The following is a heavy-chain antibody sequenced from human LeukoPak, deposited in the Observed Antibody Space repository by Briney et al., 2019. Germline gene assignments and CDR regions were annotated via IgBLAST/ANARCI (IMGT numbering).Heavy chain of an antibody. CDR3: AKRAMRDFDAFDI. CDR2: IWYDGSNK. J-gene: IGHJ3*02. Sequence: PGGSLRLSCAASGFTFSSYGMHWVRQAPGKGLEWVAVIWYDGSNKYYADSVKGRFTISRDNSKNTLYLQMNSLRAEDTDVYCCAKRAMRDFDAFDIWGQGTMVTVSS. CDR1: GFTFSSYG. D-gene: IGHD5-24*01. V-gene: IGHV3-33*06.